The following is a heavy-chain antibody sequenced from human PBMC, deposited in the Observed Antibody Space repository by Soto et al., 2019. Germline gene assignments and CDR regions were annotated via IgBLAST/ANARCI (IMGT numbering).Heavy chain of an antibody. CDR2: IIPIFGTA. V-gene: IGHV1-69*13. Sequence: GASVKVSCKASGGTFSSYAISWVRQAPGQGLEWMGGIIPIFGTANYAQKFQGRVTITADESTSTAYMELSSLRSEDTAVYYCARSPSANLDHFDYWGQGTLVTVSS. CDR1: GGTFSSYA. CDR3: ARSPSANLDHFDY. J-gene: IGHJ4*02. D-gene: IGHD3-9*01.